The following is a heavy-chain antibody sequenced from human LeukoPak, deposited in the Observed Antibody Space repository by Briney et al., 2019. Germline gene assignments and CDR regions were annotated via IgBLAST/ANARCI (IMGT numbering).Heavy chain of an antibody. J-gene: IGHJ4*02. V-gene: IGHV4-59*08. D-gene: IGHD3-16*01. CDR2: IYYSGTT. Sequence: SETLSLTCTVSGGSISPYYWSWIRQPPGKGLEYIGYIYYSGTTNYNPSLKSRVTISVDTSKNQFSLKLSSVTAADTAVYYCARQFFGAGPPYVDYWGQGNMVSVSS. CDR3: ARQFFGAGPPYVDY. CDR1: GGSISPYY.